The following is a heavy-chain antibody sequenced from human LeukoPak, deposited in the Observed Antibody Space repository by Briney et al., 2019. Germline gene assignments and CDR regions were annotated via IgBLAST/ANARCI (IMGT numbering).Heavy chain of an antibody. Sequence: SETLSLTCTVSGGSISSSSYYWGWIRQPPGKGLEWIGSIYYSGSTYYNPSLKSRVTISVDTSKNQFSLKLSSVTAADTAVYYCARLSIAVAGDYDYWGQGTLVTVSS. CDR2: IYYSGST. CDR3: ARLSIAVAGDYDY. J-gene: IGHJ4*02. V-gene: IGHV4-39*01. CDR1: GGSISSSSYY. D-gene: IGHD6-19*01.